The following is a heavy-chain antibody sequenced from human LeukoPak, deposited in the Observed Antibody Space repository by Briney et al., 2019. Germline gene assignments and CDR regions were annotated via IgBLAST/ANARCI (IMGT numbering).Heavy chain of an antibody. J-gene: IGHJ4*02. Sequence: SQTLSLTCAISGDTVSSNSAAWTWIRQSPSRGLEWLGRTYYRSKWNNNYAVSVKSRITINPDTSKNQFSLQLSSVTPEDTGVYYCARGDQSFDYWGQGTLVTVSS. CDR2: TYYRSKWNN. V-gene: IGHV6-1*01. CDR1: GDTVSSNSAA. CDR3: ARGDQSFDY.